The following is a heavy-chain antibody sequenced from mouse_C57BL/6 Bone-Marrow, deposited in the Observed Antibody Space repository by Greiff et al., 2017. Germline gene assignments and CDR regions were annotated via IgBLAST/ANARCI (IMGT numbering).Heavy chain of an antibody. Sequence: DVQLQESGAELVRPGASVKLSCTASGFNIKDDYMHWVKQRPEQGLEWIGWIDPENGDTEYASKFQGKATITADTSSNTAYLQLSSLTSDDTAVYYCTFYSNYAFDYWGQGTTLTVSS. J-gene: IGHJ2*01. CDR3: TFYSNYAFDY. V-gene: IGHV14-4*01. CDR1: GFNIKDDY. D-gene: IGHD2-5*01. CDR2: IDPENGDT.